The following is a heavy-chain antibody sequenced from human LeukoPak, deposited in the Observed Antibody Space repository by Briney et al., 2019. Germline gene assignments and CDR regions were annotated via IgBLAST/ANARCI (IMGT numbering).Heavy chain of an antibody. CDR2: INAGNGNT. Sequence: ASVKVSCKASGYTFITYAIQWVRQAPGQRPEWMGWINAGNGNTKLSQKFQGRVTLTRDTSASTAYMELSSLRSEDTAVYYCARSVRVVLDWNVGYYFDYWGQGSQVTVSS. D-gene: IGHD1-1*01. V-gene: IGHV1-3*01. J-gene: IGHJ4*02. CDR3: ARSVRVVLDWNVGYYFDY. CDR1: GYTFITYA.